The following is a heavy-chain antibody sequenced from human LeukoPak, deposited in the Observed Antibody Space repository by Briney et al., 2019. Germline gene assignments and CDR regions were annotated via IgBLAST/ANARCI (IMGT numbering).Heavy chain of an antibody. CDR2: INHSGST. D-gene: IGHD5-18*01. V-gene: IGHV4-34*01. J-gene: IGHJ6*03. Sequence: SETLSLTCAVYGGSFSGYYWSWIRQPPGPGLEWIGEINHSGSTNYNPSLKSRVTISVDTSKNQFSLKLSSVTAADTAVYYCARSARYGNGYYYYYYYMDVWGKGTTVTVSS. CDR1: GGSFSGYY. CDR3: ARSARYGNGYYYYYYYMDV.